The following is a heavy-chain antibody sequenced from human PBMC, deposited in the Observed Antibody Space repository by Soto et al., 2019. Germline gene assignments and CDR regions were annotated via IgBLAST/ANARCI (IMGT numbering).Heavy chain of an antibody. J-gene: IGHJ4*02. Sequence: SETLSLTCTVSGGSISSGDYYWSWIRQPPGKGLEWIGYIYYSGSTYYNPSLKSRVTISVDTSKNQFSLKLSSVTAADTAVYYCARWTEDTAMGELDFDYWGQGTLVTVSS. V-gene: IGHV4-30-4*01. CDR2: IYYSGST. CDR1: GGSISSGDYY. CDR3: ARWTEDTAMGELDFDY. D-gene: IGHD5-18*01.